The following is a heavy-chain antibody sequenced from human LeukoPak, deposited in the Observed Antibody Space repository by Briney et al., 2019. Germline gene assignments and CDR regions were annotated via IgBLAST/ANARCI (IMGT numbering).Heavy chain of an antibody. CDR3: ASALGWGYGDYGTIFDY. CDR1: GYTFTGYY. Sequence: GASVKVSCKASGYTFTGYYMHWVRQAPGQGLEWMGWINPNSGGTNYAQKFQGRVTITADESTSTAYMELSSLRSEDTAVYYCASALGWGYGDYGTIFDYWGQGTLVTVSS. J-gene: IGHJ4*02. CDR2: INPNSGGT. D-gene: IGHD4-17*01. V-gene: IGHV1-2*02.